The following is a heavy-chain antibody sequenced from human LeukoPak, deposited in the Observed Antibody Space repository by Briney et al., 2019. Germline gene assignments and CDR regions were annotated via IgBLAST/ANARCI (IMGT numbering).Heavy chain of an antibody. CDR3: TSGYSYDLFDY. D-gene: IGHD5-18*01. V-gene: IGHV4-38-2*02. CDR1: GYSISSGYY. CDR2: FYQSGST. Sequence: PSETLSLTCTVSGYSISSGYYWGWIRQSPETGLEWIGSFYQSGSTYYNPSLKSRVTISVDTSKNHFSLKLSSVTAADTAVFYCTSGYSYDLFDYWGQGTLVTVSS. J-gene: IGHJ4*02.